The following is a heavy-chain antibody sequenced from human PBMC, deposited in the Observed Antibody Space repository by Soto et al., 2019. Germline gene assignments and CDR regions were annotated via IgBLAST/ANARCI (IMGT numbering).Heavy chain of an antibody. CDR2: ISGSGGST. D-gene: IGHD2-2*01. CDR3: AKWGREYQLLWDY. Sequence: PGWSLRLSCAASGFTFSSYAMSWVCKAPGKGLEWVSAISGSGGSTYYADSVKGRFTISRDNSKNTLYLQMNSLRAEDTAVYYCAKWGREYQLLWDYWGQGTLVTVSS. J-gene: IGHJ4*02. CDR1: GFTFSSYA. V-gene: IGHV3-23*01.